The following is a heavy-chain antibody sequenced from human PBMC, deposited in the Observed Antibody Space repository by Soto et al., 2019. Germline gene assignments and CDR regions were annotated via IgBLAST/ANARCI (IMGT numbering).Heavy chain of an antibody. J-gene: IGHJ6*02. CDR2: ISAYNGNT. Sequence: ASVKVSCKASGYTFTSYGISWVRQAPGQGLEWMGWISAYNGNTNYAQKLQGRVTMTTDTSTSTAYMELRSLRSDDTAVYYCARRYCTNGVCYKYYYYGMDVWGQGTPVTVSS. CDR1: GYTFTSYG. CDR3: ARRYCTNGVCYKYYYYGMDV. V-gene: IGHV1-18*01. D-gene: IGHD2-8*01.